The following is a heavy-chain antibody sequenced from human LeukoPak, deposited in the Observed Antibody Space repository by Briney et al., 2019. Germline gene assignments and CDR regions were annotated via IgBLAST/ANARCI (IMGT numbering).Heavy chain of an antibody. J-gene: IGHJ4*02. CDR3: AKELWFVNSYYFDY. CDR1: GFTVSSNY. Sequence: GGPLRLSCAASGFTVSSNYMSWVRQAPGRGLEWVSVIYSGGSTYYADSVKGRFTISRDNSRNTLYLQMNSLRAEDTAVYYCAKELWFVNSYYFDYWGQGTLVTVSS. D-gene: IGHD3-10*01. V-gene: IGHV3-53*01. CDR2: IYSGGST.